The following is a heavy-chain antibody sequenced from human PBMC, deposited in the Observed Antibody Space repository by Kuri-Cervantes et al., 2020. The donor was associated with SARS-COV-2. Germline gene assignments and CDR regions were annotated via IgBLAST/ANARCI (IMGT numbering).Heavy chain of an antibody. J-gene: IGHJ3*02. Sequence: SETLSLTCTASGYSISSGYYWGWIRQPPGKGLEWIGSIYHSGSTYYNPSLKSRVTISVDTSKNQFSLKLSSVTAADTAVYYGARHRMADAFDIWGQGAMVTVSS. CDR1: GYSISSGYY. V-gene: IGHV4-38-2*02. CDR3: ARHRMADAFDI. CDR2: IYHSGST. D-gene: IGHD2-8*01.